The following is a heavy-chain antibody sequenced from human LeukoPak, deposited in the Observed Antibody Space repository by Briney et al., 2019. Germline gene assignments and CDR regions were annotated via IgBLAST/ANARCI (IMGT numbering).Heavy chain of an antibody. Sequence: GASAKVSCKASGGTFSSYAISWVRQAPGQGLEWMGGIIPIFGTANYAQKFQGRVTITADKSTSTAYMELSSLRSEDTAVYYCARDSQGSAWPYYYYGMDVWGKGTTVTVSS. CDR1: GGTFSSYA. J-gene: IGHJ6*04. D-gene: IGHD2-15*01. CDR3: ARDSQGSAWPYYYYGMDV. V-gene: IGHV1-69*06. CDR2: IIPIFGTA.